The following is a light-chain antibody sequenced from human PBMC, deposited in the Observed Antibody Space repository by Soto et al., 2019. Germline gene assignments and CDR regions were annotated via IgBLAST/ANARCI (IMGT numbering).Light chain of an antibody. CDR3: AAWDDSLNGRGV. CDR2: SNN. CDR1: SSNIGSNT. Sequence: QSALTQPASVSGTPGQRVTISCSGSSSNIGSNTVNWYQQLPGTAPKLLIYSNNQRPSGVPDRFSGSKSGTSASLAISGLQSEDEADYYCAAWDDSLNGRGVFGGGTKLTVL. V-gene: IGLV1-44*01. J-gene: IGLJ2*01.